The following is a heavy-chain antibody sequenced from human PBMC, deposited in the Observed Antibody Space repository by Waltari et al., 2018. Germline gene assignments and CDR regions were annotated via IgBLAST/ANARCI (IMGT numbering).Heavy chain of an antibody. J-gene: IGHJ4*02. Sequence: QVQLVESGGGVVQPGGSLRLSCAASGFTFSSYGMHWVRQAPGKGLEWVAFIRYDGSNKDYADSVKGRFTISRDNSKNTLYLQMNSLRAEDTAVYYCAKPPAGLYYFDYWGQGTLVTVSS. CDR1: GFTFSSYG. CDR2: IRYDGSNK. V-gene: IGHV3-30*02. CDR3: AKPPAGLYYFDY.